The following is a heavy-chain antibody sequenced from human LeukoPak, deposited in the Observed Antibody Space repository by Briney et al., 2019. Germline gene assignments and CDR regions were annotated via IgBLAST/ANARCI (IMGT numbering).Heavy chain of an antibody. J-gene: IGHJ4*02. CDR1: GYTFTSYD. Sequence: ASVKVSCKASGYTFTSYDINWVRQATGQGLEWMGWMNPNSGNTGYAQKLQGRVTMTTDTSTSTAYMELRSLRSDDTAVYYCARDEEAGYSSGPGYWGQGTLVTVSS. D-gene: IGHD6-19*01. CDR3: ARDEEAGYSSGPGY. CDR2: MNPNSGNT. V-gene: IGHV1-8*01.